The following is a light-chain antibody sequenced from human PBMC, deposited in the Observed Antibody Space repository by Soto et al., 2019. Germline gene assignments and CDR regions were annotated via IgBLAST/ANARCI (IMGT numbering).Light chain of an antibody. CDR1: SSNIGISA. V-gene: IGLV1-44*01. J-gene: IGLJ3*02. Sequence: QSVLTQPPSASGTPGQRVTISCSGSSSNIGISAVNWYQHLPGTAPKVLIYSNNQRPSGVPDRFSGSKSGASASLAISGLRSEDEADYLCAVWDDSLKAWVFGGGTKLTVL. CDR2: SNN. CDR3: AVWDDSLKAWV.